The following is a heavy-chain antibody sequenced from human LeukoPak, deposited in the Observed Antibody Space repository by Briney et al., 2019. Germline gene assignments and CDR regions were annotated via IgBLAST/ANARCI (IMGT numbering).Heavy chain of an antibody. CDR2: INHSGST. V-gene: IGHV4-34*01. Sequence: SETLSLTCAVYGGSFSGYYWSWIRQPPGKGLEWIGEINHSGSTNYNPSLKSRVTISVDASKNQFSLKLSSVTAADTAVYYCARVLVSTYYYYGMDVWGQGTTVTVSS. J-gene: IGHJ6*02. CDR1: GGSFSGYY. D-gene: IGHD5/OR15-5a*01. CDR3: ARVLVSTYYYYGMDV.